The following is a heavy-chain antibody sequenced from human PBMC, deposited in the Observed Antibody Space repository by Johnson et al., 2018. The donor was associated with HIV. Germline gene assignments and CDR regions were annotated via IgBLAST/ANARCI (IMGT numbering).Heavy chain of an antibody. CDR2: IYSGGST. J-gene: IGHJ3*02. V-gene: IGHV3-66*01. Sequence: MQLVESGGGLVQPGGSLRLSCAASGFTVSSNYMSWVRQAPGKGLEWVSVIYSGGSTYYAYSVKGRFTISRDNPKNTPYLQMNSLRAEDTAVYYCARDPRGEAMALDAFDIWGQGTMVTVSS. D-gene: IGHD5-18*01. CDR1: GFTVSSNY. CDR3: ARDPRGEAMALDAFDI.